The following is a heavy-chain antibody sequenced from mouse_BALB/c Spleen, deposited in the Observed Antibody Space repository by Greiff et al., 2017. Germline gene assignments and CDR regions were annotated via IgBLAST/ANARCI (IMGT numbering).Heavy chain of an antibody. CDR3: ARYDY. Sequence: EVHLVESGGGLVKPGGSLKLSCAASGFTFSSYTMSWVRQTPEKRLEWVATISSGGGNTYYPDSVKGRFTISRDNAKNNLYLQMSSLRSEDTALYYCARYDYWGQGTTLTVSS. CDR2: ISSGGGNT. J-gene: IGHJ2*01. CDR1: GFTFSSYT. V-gene: IGHV5-9*03.